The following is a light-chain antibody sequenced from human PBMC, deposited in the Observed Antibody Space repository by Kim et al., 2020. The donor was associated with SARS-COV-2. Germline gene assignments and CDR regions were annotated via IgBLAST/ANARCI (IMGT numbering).Light chain of an antibody. CDR3: QQYRNSTRT. CDR2: GAT. Sequence: SPGESATLSCRASPSISNNYLAWYQQRPGQAPRLLIYGATSRATGIPDRFSGSGSGTDFTLTISRLEPEDFALYYCQQYRNSTRTFGQGTKVDIK. V-gene: IGKV3-20*01. J-gene: IGKJ1*01. CDR1: PSISNNY.